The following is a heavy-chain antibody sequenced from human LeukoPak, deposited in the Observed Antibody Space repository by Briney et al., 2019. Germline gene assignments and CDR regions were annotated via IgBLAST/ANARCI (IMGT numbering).Heavy chain of an antibody. CDR1: GFSFTSYA. CDR3: ATAARRGDFDY. Sequence: PGKSLRLSCAASGFSFTSYAIQWVRQAPGKGLEWVSGISGSAVTTYYADSVKGRFTISRDNSKNTLYLQMNSLRAEDTALYYCATAARRGDFDYWGQGTLVTVSS. J-gene: IGHJ4*02. D-gene: IGHD6-6*01. V-gene: IGHV3-23*01. CDR2: ISGSAVTT.